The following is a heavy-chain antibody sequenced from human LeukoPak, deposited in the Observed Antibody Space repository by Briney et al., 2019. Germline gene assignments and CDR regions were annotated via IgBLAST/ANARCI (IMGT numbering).Heavy chain of an antibody. CDR2: IYYSGST. CDR1: GGSISSGDYY. Sequence: SQTLSLTCTVSGGSISSGDYYWRWIRQPPGKGLEWIGYIYYSGSTYYNPSLKSRVTISVDTSKNQFSLKPSSVTAADTAVYYCARDRGGSSWYLNWFDPWGQGTLVTVSS. J-gene: IGHJ5*02. CDR3: ARDRGGSSWYLNWFDP. V-gene: IGHV4-30-4*01. D-gene: IGHD6-13*01.